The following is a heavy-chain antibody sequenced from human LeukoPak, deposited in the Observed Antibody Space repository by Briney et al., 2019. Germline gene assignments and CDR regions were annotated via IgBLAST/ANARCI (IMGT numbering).Heavy chain of an antibody. J-gene: IGHJ6*03. D-gene: IGHD5-12*01. CDR3: ARECGYSGYDRSYYYYYMDV. V-gene: IGHV4-4*07. CDR1: GGSISNYY. CDR2: ISTSGST. Sequence: SETLSLTCTVSGGSISNYYWSWIRQPPGKGLEWIGRISTSGSTNYKPSLKSRVTMSVDTSKNQFSLKLSSVTAADTAVYYCARECGYSGYDRSYYYYYMDVWGKGTMVTVSS.